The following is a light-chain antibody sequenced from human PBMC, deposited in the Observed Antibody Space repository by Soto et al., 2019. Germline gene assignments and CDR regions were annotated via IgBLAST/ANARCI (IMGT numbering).Light chain of an antibody. CDR3: SSYRSIGSLV. CDR1: SSDVGGYKY. CDR2: EVS. V-gene: IGLV2-14*01. J-gene: IGLJ1*01. Sequence: QSVLTQPASVSGSPGQSITISCTGTSSDVGGYKYVSWYQQHPGKAPKVMIYEVSNRPSGVSNRFSGSKSGNTASLTISGLQAEDEGDYYCSSYRSIGSLVFGTGTKVTV.